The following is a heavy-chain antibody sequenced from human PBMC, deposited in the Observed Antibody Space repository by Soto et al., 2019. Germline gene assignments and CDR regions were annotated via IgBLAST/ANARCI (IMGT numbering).Heavy chain of an antibody. D-gene: IGHD2-2*01. CDR3: AAPACAATWCSPSHNLDH. CDR1: GGTFVRHV. CDR2: INPLSGIP. V-gene: IGHV1-69*09. Sequence: QVQLVQSGAEVKKPESSVKVSCKTSGGTFVRHVISWVRQAPGQGPEWMGKINPLSGIPNYAQKFQDRVTFTADTDSSTAYMVLSSLISDDTAVDYCAAPACAATWCSPSHNLDHWGQGNLVTVSS. J-gene: IGHJ4*02.